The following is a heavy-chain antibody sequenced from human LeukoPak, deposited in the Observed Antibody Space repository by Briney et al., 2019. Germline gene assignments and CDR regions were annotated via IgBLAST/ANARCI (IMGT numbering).Heavy chain of an antibody. Sequence: GGSLRLSCAASGFTFSSYGMHWVRQAPGKGLEWVALIWYDGSNKYYTDSVKGRLTISRDNSKNTLYLQMNSLRAGDTAIYYCAREGPRGNSQFDYWGQGTLVTVSS. CDR1: GFTFSSYG. J-gene: IGHJ4*02. V-gene: IGHV3-33*01. D-gene: IGHD2/OR15-2a*01. CDR3: AREGPRGNSQFDY. CDR2: IWYDGSNK.